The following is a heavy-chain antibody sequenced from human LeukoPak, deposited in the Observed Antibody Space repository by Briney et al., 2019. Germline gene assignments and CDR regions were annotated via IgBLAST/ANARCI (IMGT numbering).Heavy chain of an antibody. J-gene: IGHJ5*01. CDR3: TRAIRHQLLSDF. D-gene: IGHD2-2*01. CDR2: MNPELGST. CDR1: GYTFSNYD. V-gene: IGHV1-8*01. Sequence: GASVKVSCKASGYTFSNYDITWVRQATGQGPEWMGWMNPELGSTGYAQRLQGRVTMTRDSSINTAYMELINLRLEDTAVYYCTRAIRHQLLSDFWGQEPLVTVSS.